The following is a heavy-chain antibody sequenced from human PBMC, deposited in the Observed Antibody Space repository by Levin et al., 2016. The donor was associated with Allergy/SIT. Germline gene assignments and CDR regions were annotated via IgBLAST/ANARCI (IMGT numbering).Heavy chain of an antibody. J-gene: IGHJ5*02. V-gene: IGHV5-51*01. D-gene: IGHD3-3*01. Sequence: KVSCKGSGYSFTRYWIGWVRQMPGKGLEWMGMILPGDSDTRNSPSFQGQVTISVDKSINTAYLQWTSLKASDSAMYYCARYRHDDFWSGNEYWFDPWGQGTLVTVSS. CDR1: GYSFTRYW. CDR2: ILPGDSDT. CDR3: ARYRHDDFWSGNEYWFDP.